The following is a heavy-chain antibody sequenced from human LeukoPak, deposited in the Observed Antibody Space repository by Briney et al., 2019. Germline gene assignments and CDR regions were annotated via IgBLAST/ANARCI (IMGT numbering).Heavy chain of an antibody. J-gene: IGHJ3*02. Sequence: EASVXXSXXXSGYXFTSXYMHWVXXAXGXXXXXXXXXXPXXGSTTYAQKFQGRVTMTRDTSASAVYMELSSLRSEDTAVYYCAVLQRGDTYGDYGPAPDSFDIWGQGTMVTVSS. D-gene: IGHD4-17*01. CDR3: AVLQRGDTYGDYGPAPDSFDI. V-gene: IGHV1-46*01. CDR2: XXPXXGST. CDR1: GYXFTSXY.